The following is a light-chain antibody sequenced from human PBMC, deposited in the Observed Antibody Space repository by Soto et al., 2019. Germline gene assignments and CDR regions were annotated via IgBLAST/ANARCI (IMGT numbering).Light chain of an antibody. CDR1: SSNIGNNY. CDR2: DNN. J-gene: IGLJ2*01. CDR3: ATWDGSLPGEV. V-gene: IGLV1-51*01. Sequence: QAVLTQSPSVSAAPGQQVTISCSGSSSNIGNNYVSWYQQLPGTAPKLLIYDNNKPPSGIPDRFSGSKSGTSGTLDITGLQTGDEADYYCATWDGSLPGEVFGGGTKLTVL.